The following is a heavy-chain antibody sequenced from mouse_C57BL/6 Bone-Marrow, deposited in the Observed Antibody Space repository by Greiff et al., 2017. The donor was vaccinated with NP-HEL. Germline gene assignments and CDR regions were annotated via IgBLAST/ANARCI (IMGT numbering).Heavy chain of an antibody. J-gene: IGHJ4*01. CDR3: ARFYDLNYAMDY. CDR2: ISDGGSYT. D-gene: IGHD2-3*01. Sequence: EVMLVESGGGLVKPGGSLKLSCAASGFTFSSYAMSWVRQTPEKRLEWVATISDGGSYTYYPDNVKGRFTISRDNAKNNLYLQMSHLKSEDTAMYYCARFYDLNYAMDYWGQGTSVTVSS. V-gene: IGHV5-4*03. CDR1: GFTFSSYA.